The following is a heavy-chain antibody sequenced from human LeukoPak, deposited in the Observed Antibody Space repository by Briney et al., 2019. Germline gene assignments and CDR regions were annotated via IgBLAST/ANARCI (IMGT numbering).Heavy chain of an antibody. Sequence: GGSLRLSCSASGFTFTSYAMHWVRQAPGKGLEYVSTISSNGGSTYYADSVEGRFTISTDNSKNTLYLQMISLRVEDTAVYYCVKSIVGATTGRRAFDIWGQGTMVTVSS. CDR1: GFTFTSYA. J-gene: IGHJ3*02. CDR2: ISSNGGST. CDR3: VKSIVGATTGRRAFDI. D-gene: IGHD1-26*01. V-gene: IGHV3-64D*06.